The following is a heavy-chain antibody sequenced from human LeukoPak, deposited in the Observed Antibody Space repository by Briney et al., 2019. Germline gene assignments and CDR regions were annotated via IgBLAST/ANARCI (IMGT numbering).Heavy chain of an antibody. CDR1: GGTFSSYA. CDR3: ARDHGYCSSTSCYQDYYYGMDV. Sequence: SSVKVSCNASGGTFSSYAISWVRQAPGQGLEWMGGIIPIFGTANYAQKFQGRVTITADESTSTAYMELSSLRSEDTAVYYCARDHGYCSSTSCYQDYYYGMDVWGQGTTVTVSS. D-gene: IGHD2-2*03. V-gene: IGHV1-69*01. J-gene: IGHJ6*02. CDR2: IIPIFGTA.